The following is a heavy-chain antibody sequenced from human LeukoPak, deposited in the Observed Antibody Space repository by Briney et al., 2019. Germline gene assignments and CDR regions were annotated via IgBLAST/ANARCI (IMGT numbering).Heavy chain of an antibody. CDR2: IYTSGST. V-gene: IGHV4-61*02. CDR3: ARVNREMATITP. J-gene: IGHJ4*02. D-gene: IGHD5-24*01. Sequence: SETLSLTCTVSVAPISSGGTSWTWFRRPPGRGLEWIGRIYTSGSTNYNPSLKSRVTISVDTSKNQFSLKLSSVTAADTAVYYCARVNREMATITPWGQGTLVTVSS. CDR1: VAPISSGGTS.